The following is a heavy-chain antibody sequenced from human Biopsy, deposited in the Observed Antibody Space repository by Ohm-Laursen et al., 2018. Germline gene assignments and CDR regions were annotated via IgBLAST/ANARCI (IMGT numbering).Heavy chain of an antibody. CDR3: ARARIKTSGVLIPETYYFDS. Sequence: SETLSLTCSVSGGSMTGYEWSWIRLAPGKGLEWIGNFYYSGSTNYNPSLKSRITMSLDRSKSQVSLRVNSVTAADTAVYYCARARIKTSGVLIPETYYFDSWGQGTLVTVSS. CDR2: FYYSGST. V-gene: IGHV4-59*01. J-gene: IGHJ4*02. CDR1: GGSMTGYE. D-gene: IGHD3-3*01.